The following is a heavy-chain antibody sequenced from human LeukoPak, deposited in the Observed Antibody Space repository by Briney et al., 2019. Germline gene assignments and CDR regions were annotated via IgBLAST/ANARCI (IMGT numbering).Heavy chain of an antibody. CDR2: IYPGDSDT. CDR1: GYSFTSYW. J-gene: IGHJ3*02. CDR3: ARRYLSGQWLVHNHDAFDI. V-gene: IGHV5-51*01. D-gene: IGHD6-19*01. Sequence: GESLKISCKGSGYSFTSYWIGWVRQMPGKGLEWMGIIYPGDSDTRYSPSFQGQVTISADKSISTAYLQWSSLKASDTAMYYCARRYLSGQWLVHNHDAFDIWGQGTMVTVSS.